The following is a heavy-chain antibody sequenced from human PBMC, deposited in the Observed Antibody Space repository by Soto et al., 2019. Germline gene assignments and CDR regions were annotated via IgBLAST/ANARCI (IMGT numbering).Heavy chain of an antibody. V-gene: IGHV3-23*01. D-gene: IGHD6-13*01. CDR2: ISGSGGST. J-gene: IGHJ4*02. CDR1: GFTFSSYA. Sequence: GGSLRLSCAASGFTFSSYAMSWVRQAPGKGLKWVSAISGSGGSTYYADSVKGRFTISRDNSKNTLYLQMNSLRAEDTAVYYCAKVPRPLTIAAAGSSFDYWGQGTLVTVSS. CDR3: AKVPRPLTIAAAGSSFDY.